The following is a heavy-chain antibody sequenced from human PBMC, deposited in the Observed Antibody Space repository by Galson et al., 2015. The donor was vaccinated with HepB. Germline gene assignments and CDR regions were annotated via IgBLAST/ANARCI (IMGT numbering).Heavy chain of an antibody. Sequence: SLRLSCAPSGFTLTNHGMHWVRQAPGKGLEWVAVIWHDGSKTIYVDSVKGRFTISRDNAKNSLYLQMNNLRAEDTAVYYCARVADADYGDHSHFDYWGQGTLVTVSS. CDR1: GFTLTNHG. J-gene: IGHJ4*02. V-gene: IGHV3-33*01. CDR2: IWHDGSKT. CDR3: ARVADADYGDHSHFDY. D-gene: IGHD4-17*01.